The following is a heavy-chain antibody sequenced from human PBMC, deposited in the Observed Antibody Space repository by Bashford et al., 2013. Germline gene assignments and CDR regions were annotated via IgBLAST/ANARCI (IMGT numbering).Heavy chain of an antibody. V-gene: IGHV1-18*01. CDR3: ARGRGLFDS. J-gene: IGHJ4*02. D-gene: IGHD3-22*01. CDR2: ISAYNGNT. Sequence: WVRQAPGQGLEWMGWISAYNGNTNYAQKLQGRVTMTTDTSTTTAYIEVRGLRSEDTAVYYCARGRGLFDSWGQGTLVTVSS.